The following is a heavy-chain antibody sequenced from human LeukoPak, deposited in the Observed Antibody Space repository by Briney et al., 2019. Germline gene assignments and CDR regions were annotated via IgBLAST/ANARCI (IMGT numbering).Heavy chain of an antibody. CDR1: GFTFSNAW. CDR2: IKSKTDGGTT. V-gene: IGHV3-15*01. D-gene: IGHD3-16*02. J-gene: IGHJ4*02. CDR3: TSRGFTFGGVIVLDY. Sequence: GGSLRLSCAASGFTFSNAWMSWVRQAPGKGLEWVGRIKSKTDGGTTDYAAPVKGRFTISRDDSKNTLYLQMNSLKTEDTAVYYCTSRGFTFGGVIVLDYWGQGTLVTVSS.